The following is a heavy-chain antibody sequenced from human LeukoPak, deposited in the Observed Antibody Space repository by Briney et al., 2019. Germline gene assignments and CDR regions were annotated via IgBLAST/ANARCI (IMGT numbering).Heavy chain of an antibody. CDR3: ARGVDTTVRGVFDY. J-gene: IGHJ4*02. D-gene: IGHD3-10*01. CDR2: IYSGGTT. CDR1: GFTFTDHY. Sequence: PGGSLRLSCAASGFTFTDHYMSWVRQAPGKGLEWVSIIYSGGTTCYADSVKGRLTISRDNSKNTLFLQMNSLRAEDTAVYYCARGVDTTVRGVFDYWGQGTLVTVSS. V-gene: IGHV3-66*01.